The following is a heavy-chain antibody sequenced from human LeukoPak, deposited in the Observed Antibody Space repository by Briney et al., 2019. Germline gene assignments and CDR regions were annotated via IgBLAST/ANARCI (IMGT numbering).Heavy chain of an antibody. J-gene: IGHJ4*02. D-gene: IGHD3-10*01. V-gene: IGHV1-69*05. CDR1: GGTFSSYA. Sequence: GASVKVSCKASGGTFSSYAISWVRQAPGQGLEWMGGIIPIFGTANYAQKLQGRVTMTTDTSTSTAYMELRSLRSDDTAVYYCARALGRLSLFDYWGQGTLVTVSS. CDR3: ARALGRLSLFDY. CDR2: IIPIFGTA.